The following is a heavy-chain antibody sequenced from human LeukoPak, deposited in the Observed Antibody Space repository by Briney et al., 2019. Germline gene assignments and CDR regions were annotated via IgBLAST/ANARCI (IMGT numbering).Heavy chain of an antibody. D-gene: IGHD3-22*01. CDR2: IYYSGST. Sequence: PSETLSLTCTVSGGSISSGGYYWSWIREHAGKGREWIGYIYYSGSTYYTQSLKSRVTISVDTSKNQFSLKLSSVTAADTAVYYCARGDYYDSSGYATVFDYWGQGTLVTVSS. CDR1: GGSISSGGYY. V-gene: IGHV4-31*03. CDR3: ARGDYYDSSGYATVFDY. J-gene: IGHJ4*02.